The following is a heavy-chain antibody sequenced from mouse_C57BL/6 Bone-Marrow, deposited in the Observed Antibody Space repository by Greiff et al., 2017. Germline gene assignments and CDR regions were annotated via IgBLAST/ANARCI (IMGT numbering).Heavy chain of an antibody. D-gene: IGHD2-2*01. CDR1: GYTFTSYW. V-gene: IGHV1-59*01. CDR3: ANLLWLRRGFAY. Sequence: QVQLQQPGAELVRPGTSVKLSCKASGYTFTSYWMHWVKQRPGQGLEWIGVIDPSDSYTNYNQKFKGKATLTVDTSSSTAYMQLSSLTSEDSAVYYCANLLWLRRGFAYWGQGTLVTVSA. J-gene: IGHJ3*01. CDR2: IDPSDSYT.